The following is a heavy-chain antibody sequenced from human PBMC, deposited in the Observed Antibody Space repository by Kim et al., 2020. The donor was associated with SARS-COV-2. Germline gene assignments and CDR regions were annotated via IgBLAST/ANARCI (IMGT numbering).Heavy chain of an antibody. Sequence: ASVKVSCKASGYTFTGYYMHWVRQAPGQGLEWMGWINPNSGGTNYAQKFQGRVTMTRDTSISTAYMELSRLRSDDTAVYYCARPGCSSTSCYGYYYYGMDVWGQGTTVTVSS. V-gene: IGHV1-2*02. D-gene: IGHD2-2*01. CDR2: INPNSGGT. CDR3: ARPGCSSTSCYGYYYYGMDV. CDR1: GYTFTGYY. J-gene: IGHJ6*02.